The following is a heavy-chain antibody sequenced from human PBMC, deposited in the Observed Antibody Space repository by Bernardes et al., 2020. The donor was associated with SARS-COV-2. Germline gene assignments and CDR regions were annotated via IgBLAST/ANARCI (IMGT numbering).Heavy chain of an antibody. V-gene: IGHV3-48*02. CDR1: GFTFSSYS. CDR3: TSYYDLDV. Sequence: GGSLRLSCAASGFTFSSYSMNWVRKAPGKGLEWVSDISSSSTTIHYADSVKGRFTISRDNAKNSLYLQMDSLRDEDTAVYYCTSYYDLDVWGQGTTVTVSS. J-gene: IGHJ6*02. CDR2: ISSSSTTI.